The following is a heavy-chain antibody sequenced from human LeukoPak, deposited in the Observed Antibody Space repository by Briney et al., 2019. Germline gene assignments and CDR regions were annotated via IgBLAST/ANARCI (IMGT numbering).Heavy chain of an antibody. Sequence: SETLSLTCTVSGGSISSYYWSWIRQPPGKGLEWIGYIYYSGSTNYNPSLKSRVTISVDTSKNQFSLKLSSVTAADTAVYYCARGWELFYFDYWGQGTLVTVSS. J-gene: IGHJ4*02. CDR3: ARGWELFYFDY. CDR2: IYYSGST. CDR1: GGSISSYY. D-gene: IGHD1-26*01. V-gene: IGHV4-59*08.